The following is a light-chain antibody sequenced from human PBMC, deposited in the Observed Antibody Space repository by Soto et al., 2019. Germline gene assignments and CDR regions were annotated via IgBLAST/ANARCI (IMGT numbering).Light chain of an antibody. Sequence: EIVLTQSPGTLSLSPGERATLSCRASQSFSSSYLAWYQQKPGQAPRLLIYGASSRATGIPDRFSGSGSGTDFTLTISRLEPEDFGVYYCQQYGSSLWTFGQGTKVDIX. CDR2: GAS. CDR1: QSFSSSY. J-gene: IGKJ1*01. CDR3: QQYGSSLWT. V-gene: IGKV3-20*01.